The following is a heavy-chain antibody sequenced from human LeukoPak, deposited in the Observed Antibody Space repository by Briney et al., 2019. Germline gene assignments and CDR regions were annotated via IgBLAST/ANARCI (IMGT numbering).Heavy chain of an antibody. CDR3: TRAGRYCSGGSCYSFY. CDR2: IRSKAHGGTT. Sequence: PGGSLRLSCAASGFTFSNAWMIWFRQAPGEGLEWVGFIRSKAHGGTTEYAASVKGRFTISRDDSKSIAYLQMDSLKTEDTAVYYCTRAGRYCSGGSCYSFYWGQGTLVTVSS. J-gene: IGHJ4*02. CDR1: GFTFSNAW. V-gene: IGHV3-49*03. D-gene: IGHD2-15*01.